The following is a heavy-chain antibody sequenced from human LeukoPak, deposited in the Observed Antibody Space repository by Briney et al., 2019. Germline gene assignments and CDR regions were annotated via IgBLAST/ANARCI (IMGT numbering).Heavy chain of an antibody. D-gene: IGHD6-13*01. V-gene: IGHV1-2*02. CDR3: AREGVAATGLDY. J-gene: IGHJ4*02. Sequence: ASVKVSCKASGYIFTGYYLHWVRQAPGQGLEWMGWINPNTGGTNSAQSFQGRVTMTRDTSITTVYMELSSLRSEDTAVYYCAREGVAATGLDYWGQGTLVTVSS. CDR1: GYIFTGYY. CDR2: INPNTGGT.